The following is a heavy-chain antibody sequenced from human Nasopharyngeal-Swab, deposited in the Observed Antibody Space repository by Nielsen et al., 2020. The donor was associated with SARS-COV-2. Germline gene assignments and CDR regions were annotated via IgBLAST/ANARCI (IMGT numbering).Heavy chain of an antibody. CDR3: ARDIYYDSKTPGY. CDR2: IKQDGSEK. Sequence: GESLKISCAASGFTFSSYWMSWVRQAPGKGLEWVANIKQDGSEKYYVDSVKGRFTISRDNSKNTLYLQMNSLRAEDTAVYYCARDIYYDSKTPGYWGQGTLVTVSS. V-gene: IGHV3-7*01. D-gene: IGHD3-22*01. CDR1: GFTFSSYW. J-gene: IGHJ4*02.